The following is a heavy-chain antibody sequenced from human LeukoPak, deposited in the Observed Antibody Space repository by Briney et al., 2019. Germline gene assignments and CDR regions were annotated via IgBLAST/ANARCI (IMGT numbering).Heavy chain of an antibody. V-gene: IGHV4-34*01. CDR2: INRG. J-gene: IGHJ4*02. CDR1: GGSFSDYY. Sequence: SDTLSLTCAVYGGSFSDYYWTWIRQAPGKGLEWIGEINRGDYNPSLKSRVTISADTSKNQFSLKLTSVTAADTGVYYCARGSSHFDKWGQGTLVTVSS. CDR3: ARGSSHFDK.